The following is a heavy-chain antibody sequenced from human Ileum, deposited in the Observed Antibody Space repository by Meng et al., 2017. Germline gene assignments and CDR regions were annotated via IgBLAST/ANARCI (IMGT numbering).Heavy chain of an antibody. V-gene: IGHV4-30-4*01. CDR1: GGSISSGDYY. D-gene: IGHD2-8*01. Sequence: QVQLQESGPRLVKPSQTLSLTFPVSGGSISSGDYYWSWVRQSPGKGPEWIGYIYSNGNTYSNPSLRGRLMISIDTSKNQFSLKLSSVTAADTAVYYCARAPKYCTNAVCSRPLDSWGQGTLVTVSS. J-gene: IGHJ4*02. CDR3: ARAPKYCTNAVCSRPLDS. CDR2: IYSNGNT.